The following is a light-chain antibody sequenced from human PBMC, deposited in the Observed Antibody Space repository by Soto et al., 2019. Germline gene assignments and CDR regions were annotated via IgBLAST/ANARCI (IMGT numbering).Light chain of an antibody. CDR1: RDIRKH. Sequence: DIQMTRSPSSLSASVGDRVTVTCQASRDIRKHLNWYQQKPGKAPKLLISDASNLETGVPSRFSASGSGTEFTFTISSLQTEDRATYTCQQYDDLPLSFGPGTKVDIK. CDR2: DAS. V-gene: IGKV1-33*01. J-gene: IGKJ3*01. CDR3: QQYDDLPLS.